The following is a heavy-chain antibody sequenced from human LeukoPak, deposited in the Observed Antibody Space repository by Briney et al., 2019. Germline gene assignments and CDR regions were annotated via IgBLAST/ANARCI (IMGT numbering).Heavy chain of an antibody. CDR1: AYSISSGYF. V-gene: IGHV4-38-2*02. D-gene: IGHD5-18*01. CDR2: IYSSGST. Sequence: SETLSLTCTVSAYSISSGYFWGWIRQPPGKGLEWIGSIYSSGSTYYNPSLKSRVTISVDTSKNQFSLQLSSVTAADTAVYYCARADTRFDPWGQGTLVTVSS. CDR3: ARADTRFDP. J-gene: IGHJ5*02.